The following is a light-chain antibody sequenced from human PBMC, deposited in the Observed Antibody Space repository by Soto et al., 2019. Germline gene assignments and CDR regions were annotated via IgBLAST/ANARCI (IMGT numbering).Light chain of an antibody. CDR1: SSDVGDYNY. J-gene: IGLJ1*01. Sequence: QSALTQPRSVSGSPGQSVAISCTGTSSDVGDYNYVSWYQQHPGKARKVMIYDVSKRPSGVPDRFSGSKSGNTASLTISGLQAEDEADYYCCSYAGSPYVFGTGTKVTVL. V-gene: IGLV2-11*01. CDR3: CSYAGSPYV. CDR2: DVS.